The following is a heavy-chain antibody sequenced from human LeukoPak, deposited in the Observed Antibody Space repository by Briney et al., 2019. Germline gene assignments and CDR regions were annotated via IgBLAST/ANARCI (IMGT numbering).Heavy chain of an antibody. CDR2: IYSADTT. Sequence: GGSLRLSCAASGFTVTTNFMSWVRQAPGKGLEWVSVIYSADTTYYADSVKGRFTISRDNSKNTLFLQMNSLRVEDTAVYYCARLHHDSSGYYLDYWGQGTLVTVYS. CDR3: ARLHHDSSGYYLDY. CDR1: GFTVTTNF. D-gene: IGHD3-22*01. J-gene: IGHJ4*02. V-gene: IGHV3-53*01.